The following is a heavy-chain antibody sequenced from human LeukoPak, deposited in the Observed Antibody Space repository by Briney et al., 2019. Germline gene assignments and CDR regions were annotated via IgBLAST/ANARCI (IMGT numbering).Heavy chain of an antibody. Sequence: SETLSLTCTVSGGSISSSSYYWGWIRQHPGKGLEWIGYIYYSGSTYYNPSLKSRVTISVDTSKNQFSLKLSSVTAADTAVYYCARETDGDYRYYYGMDVWGQGTTVTVSS. J-gene: IGHJ6*02. CDR1: GGSISSSSYY. CDR3: ARETDGDYRYYYGMDV. CDR2: IYYSGST. V-gene: IGHV4-31*03. D-gene: IGHD4-17*01.